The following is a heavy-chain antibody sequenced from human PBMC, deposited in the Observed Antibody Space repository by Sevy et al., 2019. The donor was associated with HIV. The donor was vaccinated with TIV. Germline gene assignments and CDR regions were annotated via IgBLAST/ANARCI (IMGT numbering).Heavy chain of an antibody. D-gene: IGHD6-13*01. CDR3: ARAETIATSYYYYGMDV. CDR2: IYYSGST. J-gene: IGHJ6*02. CDR1: GGSISSYY. Sequence: SETLSLTCTVSGGSISSYYWSWIRQPPGKGLEWIGYIYYSGSTNYNPSLKSRVTISVETSKNQFSLKLSSVTAADTAVYYCARAETIATSYYYYGMDVWGQGTTVTVSS. V-gene: IGHV4-59*01.